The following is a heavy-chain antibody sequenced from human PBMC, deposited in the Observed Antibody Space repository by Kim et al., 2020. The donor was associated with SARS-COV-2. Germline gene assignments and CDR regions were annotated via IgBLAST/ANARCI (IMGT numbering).Heavy chain of an antibody. J-gene: IGHJ3*02. D-gene: IGHD4-17*01. Sequence: SETLSLTCAVSGYSISSSNWWGWIRQPPGKGLEWIGYIYYSGSIYYNPSLKSRVTMSGDPSKNQFSLKLSTVTAVDTAVYYCAGYGRDAFYIWGQGTRLTVS. CDR1: GYSISSSNW. CDR2: IYYSGSI. V-gene: IGHV4-28*05. CDR3: AGYGRDAFYI.